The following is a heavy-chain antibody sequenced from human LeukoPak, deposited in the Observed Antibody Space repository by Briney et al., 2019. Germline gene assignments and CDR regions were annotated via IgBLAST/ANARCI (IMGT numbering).Heavy chain of an antibody. D-gene: IGHD7-27*01. Sequence: GGSLRLSCAASGFTFSNAWMSWVRQAPGKGLEWVGRIKSKTDGGTTDYAAPVKGRFTISRDDSKNTLYLQMNSLKTEDTAVYYCTTGMGTDYYYYYMDVWGKGTTVTVSS. CDR3: TTGMGTDYYYYYMDV. J-gene: IGHJ6*03. CDR1: GFTFSNAW. V-gene: IGHV3-15*01. CDR2: IKSKTDGGTT.